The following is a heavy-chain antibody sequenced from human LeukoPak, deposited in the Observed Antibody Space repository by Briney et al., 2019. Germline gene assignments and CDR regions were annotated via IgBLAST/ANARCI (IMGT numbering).Heavy chain of an antibody. CDR2: ISYDGSNK. D-gene: IGHD6-19*01. CDR3: ARDSVAGTFDY. CDR1: WFPFNNCA. V-gene: IGHV3-30-3*01. Sequence: GSLGLSCAASWFPFNNCAMHRVRPAPGQGLGWVAVISYDGSNKYYADSVKGRFTISRDNSKNTLYLQMNSLRAEDTAVYYCARDSVAGTFDYWGRGTLVTVSS. J-gene: IGHJ4*02.